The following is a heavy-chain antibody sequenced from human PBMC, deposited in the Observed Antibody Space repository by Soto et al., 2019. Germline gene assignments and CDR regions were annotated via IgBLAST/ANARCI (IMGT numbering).Heavy chain of an antibody. CDR1: GGSISSYY. CDR2: IYYSGST. CDR3: ARDYGDYGPLDY. J-gene: IGHJ4*02. Sequence: SETLSLTCTVSGGSISSYYWSWIRQPPGKGLEWIGYIYYSGSTNYNPSLKSRVTISVDTSKNQFSLKLSSVTAADTAVYYCARDYGDYGPLDYWGQGTLVTVSS. D-gene: IGHD4-17*01. V-gene: IGHV4-59*01.